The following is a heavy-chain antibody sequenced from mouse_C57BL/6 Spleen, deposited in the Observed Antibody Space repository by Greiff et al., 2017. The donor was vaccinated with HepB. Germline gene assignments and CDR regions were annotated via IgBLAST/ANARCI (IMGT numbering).Heavy chain of an antibody. V-gene: IGHV1-63*01. CDR3: AREDYYGSSSPWYFDV. J-gene: IGHJ1*03. CDR1: GYTFTNYW. CDR2: IYPGGGYT. D-gene: IGHD1-1*01. Sequence: QVHVKQSGAELVRPGTSVKMSCKASGYTFTNYWIGWAKQRPGHGLEWIGDIYPGGGYTNYNEKFKGKATLTADKSSSTAYMQFSSLTSEDSAIYYCAREDYYGSSSPWYFDVWGTGTTVTVSS.